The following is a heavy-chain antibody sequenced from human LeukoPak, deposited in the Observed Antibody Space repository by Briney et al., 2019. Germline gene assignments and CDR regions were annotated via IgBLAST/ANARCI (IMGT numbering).Heavy chain of an antibody. Sequence: PSETLSLTCTVSGGSVTSYYCNWFRQPPGRGLEWIGYIYYSGGTNYNPSLESRVTISLDTAKNQFSLKLRSVTAEDTAVYYCATTGATSPSSASWFNIEYWGQGTLVPVSS. CDR3: ATTGATSPSSASWFNIEY. CDR2: IYYSGGT. CDR1: GGSVTSYY. J-gene: IGHJ4*02. D-gene: IGHD6-13*01. V-gene: IGHV4-59*08.